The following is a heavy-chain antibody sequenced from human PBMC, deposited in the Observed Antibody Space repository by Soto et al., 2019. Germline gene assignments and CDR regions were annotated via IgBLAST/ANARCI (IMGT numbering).Heavy chain of an antibody. J-gene: IGHJ4*02. CDR2: INQSGST. CDR3: ARGGAYYDSSGYSPHYFDY. V-gene: IGHV4-34*01. CDR1: GGSFNTYY. D-gene: IGHD3-22*01. Sequence: QVQLQQWGAGLLKPSETLSLTCAVYGGSFNTYYWSWIRQTPGKGLEWIGEINQSGSTNYNPSLKSRVPISVDTSKNQFSLKVRSVTAADTAVYYCARGGAYYDSSGYSPHYFDYWGQGTLVTVSS.